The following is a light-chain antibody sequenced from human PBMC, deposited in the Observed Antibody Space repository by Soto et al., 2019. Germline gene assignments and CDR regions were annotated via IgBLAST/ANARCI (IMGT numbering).Light chain of an antibody. CDR2: DAS. Sequence: DIQMTQSPSTLSASVGDRVTITCRASQSISRYLAWYQKKPGEAPKLLIYDASSLQSGVSSRFSASGSGTEFSLSISXLQPDDLATYYCQHYNSLSSFGPGTKVDIK. CDR1: QSISRY. V-gene: IGKV1-5*01. CDR3: QHYNSLSS. J-gene: IGKJ3*01.